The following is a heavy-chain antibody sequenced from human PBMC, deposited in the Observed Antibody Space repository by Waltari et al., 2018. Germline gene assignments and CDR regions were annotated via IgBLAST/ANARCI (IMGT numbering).Heavy chain of an antibody. CDR1: GGSISSGRYF. V-gene: IGHV4-31*03. CDR2: IYYSGST. Sequence: QVQLQESGPGLVKPSQTLSITCTVSGGSISSGRYFWSWIRQHPGKGLEWIGYIYYSGSTYYNPSLKSRVTISVDTSKNQFSLKLSSVTAADTAVYYCARGADYYYMDVWGKGTTVTVSS. J-gene: IGHJ6*03. CDR3: ARGADYYYMDV.